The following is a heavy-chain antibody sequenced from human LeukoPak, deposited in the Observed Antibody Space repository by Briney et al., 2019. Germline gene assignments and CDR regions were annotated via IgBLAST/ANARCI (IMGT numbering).Heavy chain of an antibody. J-gene: IGHJ5*02. CDR3: AREVTTGTTTKFGP. V-gene: IGHV3-33*01. D-gene: IGHD1-1*01. CDR2: ISDDGNHK. Sequence: PGRSLRLSCAASGSTFSSFAMHWVRQAPGKGLEWVALISDDGNHKHYADSVKGRFTISRDNSKNTLFVQMNSLRAEDTAVYYCAREVTTGTTTKFGPWGQGTLVTVAS. CDR1: GSTFSSFA.